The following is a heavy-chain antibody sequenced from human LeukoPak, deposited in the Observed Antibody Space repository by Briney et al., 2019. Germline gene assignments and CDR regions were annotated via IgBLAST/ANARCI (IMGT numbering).Heavy chain of an antibody. D-gene: IGHD5-12*01. V-gene: IGHV3-21*04. CDR3: ARGLVPLKLRLYAFDI. Sequence: GGSLRLSCAASGFTFSSYSMNWVRQAPGKGLEWVSSISSSSSYIYYADSVKGRFTISRDNAKNSLYLQMNSLRAEDTAVYYCARGLVPLKLRLYAFDIWGQGTMVTVSS. J-gene: IGHJ3*02. CDR2: ISSSSSYI. CDR1: GFTFSSYS.